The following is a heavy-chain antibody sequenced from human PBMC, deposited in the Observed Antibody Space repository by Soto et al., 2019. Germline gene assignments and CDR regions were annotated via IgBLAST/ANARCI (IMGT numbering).Heavy chain of an antibody. D-gene: IGHD3-10*01. Sequence: GGSLRLSCAASGFTFSSYAMSWVRQAPGKGLEWVSAISGSGGSTYYADSVKGRFTISRDNSKNTLYLQMNSLRVEDTAVYYCANGGREYYYGSGSYYNEHYYYYYYMDVWGKGTTVTVSS. CDR1: GFTFSSYA. V-gene: IGHV3-23*01. J-gene: IGHJ6*03. CDR3: ANGGREYYYGSGSYYNEHYYYYYYMDV. CDR2: ISGSGGST.